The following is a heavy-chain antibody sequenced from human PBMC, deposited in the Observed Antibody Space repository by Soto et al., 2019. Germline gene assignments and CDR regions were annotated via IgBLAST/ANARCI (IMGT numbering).Heavy chain of an antibody. D-gene: IGHD5-12*01. V-gene: IGHV4-39*01. CDR3: ARLDGYKLTNYYYGMYV. CDR2: IYYSGST. J-gene: IGHJ6*02. CDR1: GGSISSSSYY. Sequence: QLQLQESGPGLVKPSETLSLTCTVSGGSISSSSYYWGWIRQPPGKGLEWIGSIYYSGSTYYNPSLKSRVTISVDTSKNQFSLKLSSVTAADTAVYYCARLDGYKLTNYYYGMYVWGQGTTVTVSS.